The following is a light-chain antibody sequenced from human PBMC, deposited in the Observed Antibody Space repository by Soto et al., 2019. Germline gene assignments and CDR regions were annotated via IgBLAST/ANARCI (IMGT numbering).Light chain of an antibody. V-gene: IGKV1-5*01. CDR2: GAS. Sequence: DIPMTQSPSTLSASVGDRVTITCRASQSISSWLAWYQQKPGKAPKLLIYGASSLESGVPSRFSGSGSGTEFTLTISSLQPDDFATYYCQQYNSYSGTFGQGTKVEIK. CDR3: QQYNSYSGT. CDR1: QSISSW. J-gene: IGKJ1*01.